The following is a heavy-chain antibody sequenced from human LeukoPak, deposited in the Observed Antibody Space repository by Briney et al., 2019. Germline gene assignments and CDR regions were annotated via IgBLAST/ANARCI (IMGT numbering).Heavy chain of an antibody. V-gene: IGHV3-23*01. CDR3: AKYARGSGYYPFDD. Sequence: GGSLRLSCTASGFTFSSYWMSWVRQAPGKGLEWVSSIGGSGGNTYYADSVKGRFTISRDNSKNTLHLRMNSLRAEDTAVYYCAKYARGSGYYPFDDWGQGTLVTVSS. J-gene: IGHJ4*02. D-gene: IGHD3-22*01. CDR1: GFTFSSYW. CDR2: IGGSGGNT.